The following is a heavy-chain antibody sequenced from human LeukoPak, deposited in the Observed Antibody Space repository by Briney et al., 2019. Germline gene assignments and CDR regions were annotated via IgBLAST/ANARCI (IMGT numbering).Heavy chain of an antibody. CDR3: ARRQRWLQQYYFDY. Sequence: SETLSLTCAVYGGSFSGYYWTWIRQPPGKGLEWIGEINHSVSTNYNPSLKSRVTISVDTSKNQFSLKLSSVTAADTAVYYCARRQRWLQQYYFDYWGQGTLVTVSS. D-gene: IGHD5-24*01. J-gene: IGHJ4*02. V-gene: IGHV4-34*01. CDR1: GGSFSGYY. CDR2: INHSVST.